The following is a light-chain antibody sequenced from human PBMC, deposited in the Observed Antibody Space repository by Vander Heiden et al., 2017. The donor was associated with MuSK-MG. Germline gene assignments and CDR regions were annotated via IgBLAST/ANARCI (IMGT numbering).Light chain of an antibody. CDR2: DVS. CDR3: SSYASTGTQVI. V-gene: IGLV2-14*01. J-gene: IGLJ2*01. Sequence: QSALTQPASVSGSPGQSITISCTGTSSDVGGYNYVSWYQQHPGKAPKLMIYDVSNRPSGVSNRFSGSKSANTASLTISGLQAEDEADYYCSSYASTGTQVIFGGGTKLTVL. CDR1: SSDVGGYNY.